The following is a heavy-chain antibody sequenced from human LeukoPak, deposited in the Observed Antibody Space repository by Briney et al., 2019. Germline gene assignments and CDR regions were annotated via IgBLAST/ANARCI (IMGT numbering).Heavy chain of an antibody. D-gene: IGHD3-22*01. V-gene: IGHV3-7*03. Sequence: GGSPRLSCAASGFTFSRYWMSWVRQTPEKGLECVANIKQDGSDKFYVDSVRGRFTISRDNAKNSLYLQMNSLRVEDTALYYCARDPWADSSGFPLHHWGQGTLVTVSS. CDR2: IKQDGSDK. J-gene: IGHJ1*01. CDR1: GFTFSRYW. CDR3: ARDPWADSSGFPLHH.